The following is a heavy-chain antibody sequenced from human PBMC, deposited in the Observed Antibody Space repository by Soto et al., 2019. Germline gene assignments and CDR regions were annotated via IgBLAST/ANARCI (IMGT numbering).Heavy chain of an antibody. J-gene: IGHJ5*02. CDR2: IYYSGYT. CDR3: ARRLPTVTRSNSWFDP. Sequence: QVQLQESGPGLVKPSQTLSLTCNVSGGSISSGGYYWSWIRQHPGKGLEWIGSIYYSGYTFYNPSLKRRVTITVDTSKNQFSLKLSSVTAADTAVYYCARRLPTVTRSNSWFDPLGQGTLVTVSS. CDR1: GGSISSGGYY. D-gene: IGHD4-4*01. V-gene: IGHV4-31*03.